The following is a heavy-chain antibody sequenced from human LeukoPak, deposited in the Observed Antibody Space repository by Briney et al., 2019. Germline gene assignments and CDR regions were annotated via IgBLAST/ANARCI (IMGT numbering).Heavy chain of an antibody. CDR1: GYTFTSYY. Sequence: GASVKVSCKASGYTFTSYYMHWVRQAPGQGLEWMGIINPSGGSTSYAQKFQGRVTMTRDTSTSTVYMELSSLRSEDTAVYYCAKDSNYDSSGYYYVDYFQHWGQGTLVTVSS. J-gene: IGHJ1*01. V-gene: IGHV1-46*01. CDR3: AKDSNYDSSGYYYVDYFQH. D-gene: IGHD3-22*01. CDR2: INPSGGST.